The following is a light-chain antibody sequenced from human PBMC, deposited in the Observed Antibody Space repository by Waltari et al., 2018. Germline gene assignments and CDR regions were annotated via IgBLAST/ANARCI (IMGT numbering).Light chain of an antibody. CDR2: EVS. CDR1: QSLLRSDEKTH. J-gene: IGKJ2*01. Sequence: QSLLRSDEKTHLLWHLQKPGQSPQLLMCEVSRRVSGVPDRFSGSGSGTTFTLKISRVEAEDVGVYYCMQGIHFPYTFGQGTKLEIK. V-gene: IGKV2-29*02. CDR3: MQGIHFPYT.